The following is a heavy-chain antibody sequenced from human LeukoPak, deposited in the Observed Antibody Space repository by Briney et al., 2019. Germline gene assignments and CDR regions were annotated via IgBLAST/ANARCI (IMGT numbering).Heavy chain of an antibody. J-gene: IGHJ4*02. V-gene: IGHV4-34*01. CDR2: INHSGST. Sequence: SETLSLTCAVYGGSFSGYYWSWIRQPPGEGLEWIGEINHSGSTNYNPSLKSRVTISVDTSKNQFSLKLSSVTAADTAVYYCARPRGYSYGPIYDYWGQGTLVTVSS. CDR3: ARPRGYSYGPIYDY. D-gene: IGHD5-18*01. CDR1: GGSFSGYY.